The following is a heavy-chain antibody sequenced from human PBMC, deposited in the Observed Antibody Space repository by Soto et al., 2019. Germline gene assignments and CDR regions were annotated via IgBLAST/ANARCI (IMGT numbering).Heavy chain of an antibody. CDR1: GFTFSNYD. J-gene: IGHJ5*02. V-gene: IGHV3-23*01. Sequence: GGSLRLSCAASGFTFSNYDMIWVRQAPGKGLEWVSAISVSGDTTYYADSVKGRFTISRDNSKNTLYLQMNTLRAEDTAVYYCAKNRNTGVAGTSCWFGPWGQGTLVTVSS. D-gene: IGHD6-19*01. CDR2: ISVSGDTT. CDR3: AKNRNTGVAGTSCWFGP.